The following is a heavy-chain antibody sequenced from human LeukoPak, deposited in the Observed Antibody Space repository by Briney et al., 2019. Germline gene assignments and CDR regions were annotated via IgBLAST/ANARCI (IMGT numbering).Heavy chain of an antibody. CDR1: GFMLRSYW. D-gene: IGHD1-26*01. CDR2: IDQDGTSK. J-gene: IGHJ4*02. Sequence: GESLRLSCAASGFMLRSYWMSWVRQAPGKGLEWVANIDQDGTSKYYVDSVKGRFTISRDDAENSLYLQMNSLRAEDTAVYYCARDLFSGSYYEDFWGQGTLVTVSS. CDR3: ARDLFSGSYYEDF. V-gene: IGHV3-7*01.